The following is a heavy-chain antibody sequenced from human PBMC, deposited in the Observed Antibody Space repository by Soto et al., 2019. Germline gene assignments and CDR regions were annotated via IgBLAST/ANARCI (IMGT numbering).Heavy chain of an antibody. D-gene: IGHD1-26*01. CDR3: ARDGSGSRVQVPYYYYGMDV. J-gene: IGHJ6*02. CDR1: GFTFSSYG. V-gene: IGHV3-33*01. Sequence: QVQLVESGGGVVQPGRSLRLSCAASGFTFSSYGMHWVRQAPGKGLEWVAVIWYDGSNKYYADSVKGRFTISRDNSKNTLYLQMNSLRAEDTAVYYCARDGSGSRVQVPYYYYGMDVWGQGTTVTVSS. CDR2: IWYDGSNK.